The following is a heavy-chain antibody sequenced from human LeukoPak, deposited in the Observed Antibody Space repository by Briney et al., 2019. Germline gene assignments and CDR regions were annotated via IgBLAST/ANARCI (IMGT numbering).Heavy chain of an antibody. CDR1: GFTSSSYY. V-gene: IGHV3-7*03. CDR2: IKQDGSEK. D-gene: IGHD6-19*01. J-gene: IGHJ5*02. Sequence: PGGSLRLSCAASGFTSSSYYMSSGRVAPGEGVGWVANIKQDGSEKFYVDSVKGRFTISRDNTRNSLYLQMNSLRGEDTAAYYCARGWVTDLWGQGTLVTVSS. CDR3: ARGWVTDL.